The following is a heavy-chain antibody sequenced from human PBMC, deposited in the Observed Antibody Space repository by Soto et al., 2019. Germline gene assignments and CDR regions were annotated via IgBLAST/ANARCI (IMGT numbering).Heavy chain of an antibody. Sequence: GSLRLSCDASGXSFSSFSMNWVRQAPGRGLEWVSYISDDGASIYYADSLKGRFTISRDNAKNSLSLQMNNLRAEDTAVYYCARENSVQAWLHHFDHWGLGTLGTVSS. CDR1: GXSFSSFS. D-gene: IGHD5-18*01. V-gene: IGHV3-48*04. J-gene: IGHJ4*02. CDR2: ISDDGASI. CDR3: ARENSVQAWLHHFDH.